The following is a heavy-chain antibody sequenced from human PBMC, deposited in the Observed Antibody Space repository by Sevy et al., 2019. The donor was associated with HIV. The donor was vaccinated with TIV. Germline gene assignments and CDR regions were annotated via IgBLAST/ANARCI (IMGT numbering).Heavy chain of an antibody. CDR1: GLTFSNNW. Sequence: GGSLRLSYEASGLTFSNNWVAWVRQAPGKGLEWVASVNQDGSHTYYVDSVKGRFTISRDNARDSVSLQMSSLRTEDTAVYYCARSSGAPSSNFQHWGQGTVVTVSS. D-gene: IGHD1-1*01. V-gene: IGHV3-7*01. CDR3: ARSSGAPSSNFQH. J-gene: IGHJ1*01. CDR2: VNQDGSHT.